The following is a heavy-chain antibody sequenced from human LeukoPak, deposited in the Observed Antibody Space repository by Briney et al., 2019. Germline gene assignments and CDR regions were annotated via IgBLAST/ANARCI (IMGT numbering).Heavy chain of an antibody. V-gene: IGHV3-74*01. CDR2: INSDGSST. CDR1: GFTLSSYW. Sequence: GGFLRLSCAASGFTLSSYWMHWVRQGPGKGLVWVSRINSDGSSTSYADSVKGRFTISRDNAKNTLYLQMNSLRAEDTAVYYCASGPYSKGWYYFDYWGQGTLVTVSS. J-gene: IGHJ4*02. CDR3: ASGPYSKGWYYFDY. D-gene: IGHD6-19*01.